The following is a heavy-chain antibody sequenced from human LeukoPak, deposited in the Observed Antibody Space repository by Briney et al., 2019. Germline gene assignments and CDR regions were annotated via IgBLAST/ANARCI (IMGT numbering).Heavy chain of an antibody. CDR3: ARAPRRRSGFYYYYMDV. J-gene: IGHJ6*03. V-gene: IGHV1-8*01. CDR1: GYTFTSYD. Sequence: ASVKVSCKASGYTFTSYDINWVRQATGQGLEWMGWTNPNSGNTGYAQKFQGRVTMTRNTSISTAYVELSSLRSEDTAVYYCARAPRRRSGFYYYYMDVWGKGTTVTVSS. CDR2: TNPNSGNT. D-gene: IGHD3-22*01.